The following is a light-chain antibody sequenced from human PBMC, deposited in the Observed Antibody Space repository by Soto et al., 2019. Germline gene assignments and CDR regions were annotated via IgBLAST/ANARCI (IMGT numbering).Light chain of an antibody. Sequence: ALTQPASVSGSPGQSVTISCTGTSGDIGRYKFVSWFQQHPGKAPKLLIFEGTNRPSGVSHRFSGSKSGNTASLTISGLQAEDEAMYFCSSSTNTNTLVIFGGGTKVTVL. V-gene: IGLV2-14*01. J-gene: IGLJ2*01. CDR2: EGT. CDR1: SGDIGRYKF. CDR3: SSSTNTNTLVI.